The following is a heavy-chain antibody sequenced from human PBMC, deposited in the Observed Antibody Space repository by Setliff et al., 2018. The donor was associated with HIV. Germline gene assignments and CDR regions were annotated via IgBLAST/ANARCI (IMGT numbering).Heavy chain of an antibody. V-gene: IGHV4-34*01. J-gene: IGHJ4*02. D-gene: IGHD2-2*01. CDR1: GGSLRGYY. Sequence: PSETLSLTCAVYGGSLRGYYWSWVRQSPLKGLEWIGEISHTGNINYNTALSNRVTVSVDTSKNQFSLKLTSVTAADTAVYFCARLHLRVPPSIFGYWSPGTMVTVSS. CDR3: ARLHLRVPPSIFGY. CDR2: ISHTGNI.